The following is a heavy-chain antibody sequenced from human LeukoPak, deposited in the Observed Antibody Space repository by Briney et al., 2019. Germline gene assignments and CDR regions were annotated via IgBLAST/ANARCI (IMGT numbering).Heavy chain of an antibody. CDR1: GFTFSSYG. J-gene: IGHJ3*02. CDR2: IWYDGSNK. V-gene: IGHV3-33*01. D-gene: IGHD6-19*01. Sequence: PGGSLRLSCAASGFTFSSYGMHWVRQAPGKGLEWVAVIWYDGSNKYYADSVKGRFTISRDNSKNTLYLQMNSLRAEDTAVYYCARSSAWYAFDIWGRGTMVTVSS. CDR3: ARSSAWYAFDI.